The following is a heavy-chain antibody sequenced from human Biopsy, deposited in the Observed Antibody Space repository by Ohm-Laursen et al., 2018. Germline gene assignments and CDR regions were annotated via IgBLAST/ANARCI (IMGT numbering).Heavy chain of an antibody. V-gene: IGHV4-59*01. J-gene: IGHJ2*01. CDR3: ARDRGYYSDRTVPGYFDL. Sequence: TLSLTSTVSGASFSSYYWSRIRQPPGKGLQWIGYVYYTGSTDYNHSLQSRVTISVDTSKNHFSLRLRSVTPADTAIYYCARDRGYYSDRTVPGYFDLWGRGTLVTVSS. CDR2: VYYTGST. CDR1: GASFSSYY. D-gene: IGHD3-22*01.